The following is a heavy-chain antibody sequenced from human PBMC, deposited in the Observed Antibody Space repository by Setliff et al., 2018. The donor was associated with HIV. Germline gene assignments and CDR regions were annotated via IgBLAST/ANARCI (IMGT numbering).Heavy chain of an antibody. J-gene: IGHJ4*02. CDR1: GGPLSGHY. D-gene: IGHD2-2*01. Sequence: SETLSLTCAVYGGPLSGHYWSWIRQPPGQGLEWIGETSHSGKTNYNPSLKSRVAISVDTSKDQFSLKLTSVTAADTAVYYCVTSSSWSSRLNFWGPGMLVTVSS. CDR3: VTSSSWSSRLNF. V-gene: IGHV4-34*01. CDR2: TSHSGKT.